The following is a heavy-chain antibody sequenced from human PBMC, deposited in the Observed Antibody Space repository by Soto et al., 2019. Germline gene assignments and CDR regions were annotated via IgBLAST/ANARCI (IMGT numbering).Heavy chain of an antibody. CDR1: GDSVSSNSAT. D-gene: IGHD2-2*01. CDR3: ARGLTSAIPSADFGY. Sequence: SQTLSLTCAISGDSVSSNSATWNWIRQSPSRGLEWLGRTYYRSKWYSEYAVSVQGRISINPDTSKNQFSLQVNSVTPEDTAVYYCARGLTSAIPSADFGYWGQGTRVTVS. J-gene: IGHJ4*02. CDR2: TYYRSKWYS. V-gene: IGHV6-1*01.